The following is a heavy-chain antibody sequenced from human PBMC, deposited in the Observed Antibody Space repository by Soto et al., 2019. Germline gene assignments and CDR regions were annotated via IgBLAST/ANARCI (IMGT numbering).Heavy chain of an antibody. Sequence: QVTLKESGPALVKPTETLTLTCTVSGFSLTTGKMGVSWIRQPPGKALEWLAHIFSDNERSYSTSLQGRLTISKATAGSQVVLSMTNVAPVDTATYFCARMNVGSYHFYDAMDVWGQGTTVTVSS. CDR3: ARMNVGSYHFYDAMDV. V-gene: IGHV2-26*01. J-gene: IGHJ6*02. CDR1: GFSLTTGKMG. D-gene: IGHD1-1*01. CDR2: IFSDNER.